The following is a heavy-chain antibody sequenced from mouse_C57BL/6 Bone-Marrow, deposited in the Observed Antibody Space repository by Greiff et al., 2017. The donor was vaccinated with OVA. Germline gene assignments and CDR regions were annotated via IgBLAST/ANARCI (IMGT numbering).Heavy chain of an antibody. Sequence: VQLKQSGPELVKPGASVKISCKASGYSFTGYYMNWVKQSPGKSLEWIGEINPSTGGTTYNQKFKAKATLTVDKSSSTAYMQLKSLTSEDSAVYYCARGVLLLRGYFDVWGTGTTVTVSS. D-gene: IGHD1-1*01. CDR1: GYSFTGYY. CDR2: INPSTGGT. J-gene: IGHJ1*03. V-gene: IGHV1-42*01. CDR3: ARGVLLLRGYFDV.